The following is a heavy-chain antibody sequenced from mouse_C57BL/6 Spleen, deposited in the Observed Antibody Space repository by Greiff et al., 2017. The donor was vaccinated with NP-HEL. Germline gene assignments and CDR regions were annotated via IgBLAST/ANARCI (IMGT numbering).Heavy chain of an antibody. D-gene: IGHD2-5*01. Sequence: VQLQQSGAELVKPGASVKISCKASGYAFSSYWMNWVKQRPGKGLEWIGQIYPGDGDTNYNGKFKGKATLTADKSSSTAYMQLSSLTSEDSAVYFCARAGSNYGYSYWYFDVWGTGTTVTVSS. J-gene: IGHJ1*03. CDR2: IYPGDGDT. CDR1: GYAFSSYW. V-gene: IGHV1-80*01. CDR3: ARAGSNYGYSYWYFDV.